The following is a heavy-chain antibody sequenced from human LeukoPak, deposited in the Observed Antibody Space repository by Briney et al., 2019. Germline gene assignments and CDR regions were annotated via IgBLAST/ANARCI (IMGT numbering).Heavy chain of an antibody. Sequence: GGSLRLSCAASGFTFSSYSMNWVRQAPGKGLEWVSSISSSSYIYYADSVKGRFTISRDNAKNSLYLQMNSLRAEDTAVYYCARDGDYGDLSAFDIWGQGTMVTVSS. J-gene: IGHJ3*02. V-gene: IGHV3-21*01. CDR1: GFTFSSYS. CDR3: ARDGDYGDLSAFDI. CDR2: ISSSSYI. D-gene: IGHD4-17*01.